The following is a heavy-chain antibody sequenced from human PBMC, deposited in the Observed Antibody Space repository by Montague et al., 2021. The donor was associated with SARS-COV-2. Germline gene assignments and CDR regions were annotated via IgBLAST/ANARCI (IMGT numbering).Heavy chain of an antibody. CDR2: IYHSGST. CDR3: ARSRYYESTPT. Sequence: SESLSLTCDVSGGPISSSNWWRWVRQPPGKRLEWIGEIYHSGSTNYNPSLKSRVTLSVDKSKNQFSLKLSSVTAADTAMDYSARSRYYESTPTWSQGTLVTVPS. V-gene: IGHV4-4*02. J-gene: IGHJ5*02. CDR1: GGPISSSNW. D-gene: IGHD3-22*01.